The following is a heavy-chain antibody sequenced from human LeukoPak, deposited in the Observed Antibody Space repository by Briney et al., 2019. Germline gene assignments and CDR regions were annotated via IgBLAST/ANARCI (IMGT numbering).Heavy chain of an antibody. CDR2: IYHSGST. CDR3: ARDSRIAVAGTRFDI. V-gene: IGHV4-4*02. CDR1: GGSISSSNW. Sequence: SETLSLTCAVSGGSISSSNWWSWVRQPPGKGLEWIGEIYHSGSTNYNPSLKSRVTISVDKSKNQFSLKLSSVTAADTAVYYCARDSRIAVAGTRFDIWGQGTMVTVSS. J-gene: IGHJ3*02. D-gene: IGHD6-19*01.